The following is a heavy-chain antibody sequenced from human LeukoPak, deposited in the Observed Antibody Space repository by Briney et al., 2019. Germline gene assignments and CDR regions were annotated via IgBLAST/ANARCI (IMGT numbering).Heavy chain of an antibody. CDR1: GGSISSSSYY. J-gene: IGHJ5*02. CDR2: IYYSGST. D-gene: IGHD2-21*02. Sequence: SETLSLTCTVSGGSISSSSYYWGWIRQPPGKGLEWIGSIYYSGSTYYNPSLKSRVTISVDTSKNQFSLKLSSVTAADTAVYYCARHISVYCGGDCYSPNWFDPWGQGTLVTVSS. V-gene: IGHV4-39*01. CDR3: ARHISVYCGGDCYSPNWFDP.